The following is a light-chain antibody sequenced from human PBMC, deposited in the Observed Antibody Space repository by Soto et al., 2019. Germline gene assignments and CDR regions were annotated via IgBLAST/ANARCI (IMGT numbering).Light chain of an antibody. J-gene: IGLJ3*02. CDR3: SSYATSGTWV. CDR2: EVA. Sequence: QSALTQPASVSGSPGQSITISCTGTNSDVGAYPYVSWYQQHPGNAPKLLIYEVADRPSGVSDRFSGSKSGNTASLTISALQAEDEAVYYCSSYATSGTWVFGGGTKLTVL. CDR1: NSDVGAYPY. V-gene: IGLV2-14*03.